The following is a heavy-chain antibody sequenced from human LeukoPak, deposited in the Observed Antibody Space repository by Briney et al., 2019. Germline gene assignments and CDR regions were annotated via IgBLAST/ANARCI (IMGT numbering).Heavy chain of an antibody. Sequence: PGGSLRLSCAASGFTLSTYAMSWVRQTPGKGLEWVAATSSSDAGTYHADSVRGRFTISRDNAKNSLYLQVNSLRAEDTAVYYCAELGITMIGGVWGKGTTVTISS. CDR1: GFTLSTYA. J-gene: IGHJ6*04. CDR3: AELGITMIGGV. V-gene: IGHV3-23*01. CDR2: TSSSDAGT. D-gene: IGHD3-10*02.